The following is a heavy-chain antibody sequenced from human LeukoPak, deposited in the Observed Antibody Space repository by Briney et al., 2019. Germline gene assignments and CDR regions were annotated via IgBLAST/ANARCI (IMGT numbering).Heavy chain of an antibody. D-gene: IGHD3-22*01. CDR3: ARSTMIVVAMDY. V-gene: IGHV3-53*01. Sequence: GGSLRLSCAASGFTVSSNYMSWVRQAPGKGLEWVSVIYSGGSTYYADSVKGRFTISRDNSKNTLYLQMNSLRAEDTAVYYCARSTMIVVAMDYWGQGTLVSVSS. CDR2: IYSGGST. CDR1: GFTVSSNY. J-gene: IGHJ4*02.